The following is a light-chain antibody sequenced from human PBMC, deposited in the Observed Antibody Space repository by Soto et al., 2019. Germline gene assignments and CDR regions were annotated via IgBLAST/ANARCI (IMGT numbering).Light chain of an antibody. CDR2: GAS. Sequence: EIVMTQSPATLSVPAGARTTITCRPSQSVSSNLAWYQQKPGQAPRLIIYGASTRATGVPARFSGSGSGTEFTLTITSLQSEDFAIYYCQQRSSWPQPTFGPRTMVDIK. J-gene: IGKJ1*01. CDR3: QQRSSWPQPT. V-gene: IGKV3-15*01. CDR1: QSVSSN.